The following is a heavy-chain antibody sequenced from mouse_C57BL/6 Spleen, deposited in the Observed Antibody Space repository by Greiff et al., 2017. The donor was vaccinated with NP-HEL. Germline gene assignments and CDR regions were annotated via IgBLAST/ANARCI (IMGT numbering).Heavy chain of an antibody. CDR1: GFTFSDYY. Sequence: EVKVEESEGGLVQPGSSMKLSCTASGFTFSDYYMAWVRQVPEKGLEWVANINYDGSSTYYLDSLKSRFIISRDNAKNILYLQMSSLKSEDTATYYCARDRHYGSSLYYFDYWGQGTTLTVSS. J-gene: IGHJ2*01. CDR3: ARDRHYGSSLYYFDY. D-gene: IGHD1-1*01. CDR2: INYDGSST. V-gene: IGHV5-16*01.